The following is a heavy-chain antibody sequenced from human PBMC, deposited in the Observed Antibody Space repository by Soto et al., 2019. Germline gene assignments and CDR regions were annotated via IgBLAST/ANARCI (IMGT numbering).Heavy chain of an antibody. D-gene: IGHD6-13*01. CDR3: AREARSSSWYVRFDY. Sequence: QVPLVESGGGVVQPGRSLRLSCAASGFTFSSYAMHWVRQAPGKGLEWVAVISYDGSNKYYADSVKGRFTISRDNSKNTLYLQMNSLRAEDTAVYYCAREARSSSWYVRFDYWGQGTLVTVSS. V-gene: IGHV3-30-3*01. CDR2: ISYDGSNK. CDR1: GFTFSSYA. J-gene: IGHJ4*02.